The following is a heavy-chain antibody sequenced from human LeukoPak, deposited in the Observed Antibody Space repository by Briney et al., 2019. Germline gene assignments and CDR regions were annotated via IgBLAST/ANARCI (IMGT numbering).Heavy chain of an antibody. Sequence: GGSLRLSCAASGFTFSIYSMNWVRQAPGKGLEWVSYISSSSSTIYYADSVKGRFTISRDNAKNSLYLQMNSLRAEDTAVYYCARSRSGNFFGDWGRGTLVTVSS. D-gene: IGHD3-3*01. V-gene: IGHV3-48*01. CDR1: GFTFSIYS. J-gene: IGHJ4*02. CDR2: ISSSSSTI. CDR3: ARSRSGNFFGD.